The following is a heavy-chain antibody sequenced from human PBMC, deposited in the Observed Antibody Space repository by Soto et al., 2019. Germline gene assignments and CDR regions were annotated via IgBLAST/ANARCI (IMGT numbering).Heavy chain of an antibody. CDR1: GYTFTGYY. D-gene: IGHD1-26*01. J-gene: IGHJ4*02. CDR2: INPNSGGT. V-gene: IGHV1-2*02. CDR3: ARVLTFRSGSYGGMGY. Sequence: QVQLVQSGAEVKKPGASVKVSCKASGYTFTGYYMHWVRQAPGQGLEWMGWINPNSGGTNYAQKFQGRVTMTRDTSISTAYMELSRLRSDDTAVYFCARVLTFRSGSYGGMGYWGQGTLVTVSS.